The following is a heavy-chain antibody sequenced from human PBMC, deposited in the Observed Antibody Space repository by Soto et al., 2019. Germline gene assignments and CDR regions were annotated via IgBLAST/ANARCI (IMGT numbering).Heavy chain of an antibody. Sequence: VQLLESGGGLVQPGGSLRLSCAASEFTFSSYAMSWVRQAPGKGLEWVSAISGSGGSTYYADSVKGRFTISRDNSKNTLYLQMNSLRAEDTAVYYCAKDPGASSDWHGGLYWGQGTLVTVSS. V-gene: IGHV3-23*01. CDR2: ISGSGGST. CDR1: EFTFSSYA. CDR3: AKDPGASSDWHGGLY. J-gene: IGHJ4*02. D-gene: IGHD6-19*01.